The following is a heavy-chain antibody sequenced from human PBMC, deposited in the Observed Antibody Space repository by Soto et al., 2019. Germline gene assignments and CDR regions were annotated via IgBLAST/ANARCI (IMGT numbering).Heavy chain of an antibody. V-gene: IGHV1-69*12. CDR1: GGTFSSYA. D-gene: IGHD3-22*01. J-gene: IGHJ4*02. CDR2: IIPIFGTA. CDR3: AREGGGDYYDSSGYAGY. Sequence: QVQLVQSGAEVKKPGSSVKVSCKASGGTFSSYAISWVRQAPGQGLEWMGGIIPIFGTANYAQKFQGRVTITGDESTSTAYMELSSLRSEDTAVYYWAREGGGDYYDSSGYAGYWGQGTLVTVSS.